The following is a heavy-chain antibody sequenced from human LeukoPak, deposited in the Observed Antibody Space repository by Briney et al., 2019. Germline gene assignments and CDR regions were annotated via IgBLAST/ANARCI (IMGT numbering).Heavy chain of an antibody. V-gene: IGHV3-30*18. CDR2: ISYDGSNK. J-gene: IGHJ4*02. CDR3: AKDSMEGYCSSTSCSYFDY. D-gene: IGHD2-2*01. CDR1: RFTFSSYG. Sequence: GGSLRLSCAASRFTFSSYGMHWVRQAPGKGLEWVAVISYDGSNKYYADSVKGRFTISRDNSKNTLYLQMNSLRAEDTAVYYCAKDSMEGYCSSTSCSYFDYWGQGTLVTVSS.